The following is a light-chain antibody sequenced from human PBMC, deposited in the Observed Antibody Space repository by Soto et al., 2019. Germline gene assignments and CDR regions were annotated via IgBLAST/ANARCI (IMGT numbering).Light chain of an antibody. CDR3: AGWDASLNGPV. CDR2: SNN. V-gene: IGLV1-44*01. J-gene: IGLJ2*01. Sequence: QPVLTQPPSASGTPGQRVTISCSGSSSNIGRNTVNWYQQLPGTAPKLLIYSNNQRPSGVPDRFSGSKSGTSGSLAISGLQSEDEADYYCAGWDASLNGPVFGGGTKLTVL. CDR1: SSNIGRNT.